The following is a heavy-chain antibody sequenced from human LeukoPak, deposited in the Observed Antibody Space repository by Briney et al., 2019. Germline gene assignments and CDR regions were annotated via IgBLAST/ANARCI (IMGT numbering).Heavy chain of an antibody. J-gene: IGHJ4*02. Sequence: PGGSLRLSCAASGFTFHTYWMHWVREVPGKGLVCVSRINSDGSSTAYADSVKGRFTISRDNAKNTLFLQMNSLRAEDTAVYYCARDFYLPGTASGGSDYWGQGTLVTVSS. CDR2: INSDGSST. CDR3: ARDFYLPGTASGGSDY. D-gene: IGHD3-16*01. V-gene: IGHV3-74*01. CDR1: GFTFHTYW.